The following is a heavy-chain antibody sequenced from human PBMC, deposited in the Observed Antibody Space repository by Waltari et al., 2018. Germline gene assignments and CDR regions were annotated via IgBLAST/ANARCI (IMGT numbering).Heavy chain of an antibody. CDR1: GCTFSIYT. D-gene: IGHD2-21*01. CDR3: ERGGGNRTLGGEPLGY. V-gene: IGHV1-69*02. CDR2: INPIIGIA. Sequence: QFQLVLSGAEVKKPGSSVKVSCKASGCTFSIYTISWVRQAPGQGLEWMGRINPIIGIANDAKKFQGRERITADKTTSTAYMEQSSLRSEETAVYDGERGGGNRTLGGEPLGYWGQGTLVTVSS. J-gene: IGHJ4*02.